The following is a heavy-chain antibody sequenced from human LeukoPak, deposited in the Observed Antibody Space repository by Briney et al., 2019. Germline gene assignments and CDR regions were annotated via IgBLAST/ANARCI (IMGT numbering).Heavy chain of an antibody. CDR3: AKSATTVTSNFDY. D-gene: IGHD4-17*01. V-gene: IGHV3-23*01. CDR1: GFTFSSHG. J-gene: IGHJ4*02. Sequence: GRTLRLSCAASGFTFSSHGMSWVRQAPGKGLEWVSGISGSGGGTFYADSVRGRFTISRYNSKNTVSLQMNSLRAEDTAVYYCAKSATTVTSNFDYWGQGTLVTVSS. CDR2: ISGSGGGT.